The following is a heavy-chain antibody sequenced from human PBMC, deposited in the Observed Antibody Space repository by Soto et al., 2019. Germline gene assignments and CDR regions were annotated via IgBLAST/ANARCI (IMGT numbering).Heavy chain of an antibody. CDR3: ARDHHGDYSSDY. CDR1: GHSVTSYD. D-gene: IGHD2-21*02. J-gene: IGHJ4*02. CDR2: MNPNSGNT. V-gene: IGHV1-8*01. Sequence: ASVKVSCKASGHSVTSYDINWVRQATGQGLEWMGWMNPNSGNTGYAQKFQGRVTMTRNTSISTAYMELRSLRSDDTAVYYCARDHHGDYSSDYWGQGTRVTVSS.